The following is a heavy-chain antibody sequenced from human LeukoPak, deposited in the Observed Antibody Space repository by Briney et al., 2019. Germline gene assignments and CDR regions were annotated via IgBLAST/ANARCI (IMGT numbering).Heavy chain of an antibody. V-gene: IGHV4-59*01. D-gene: IGHD6-13*01. Sequence: LETLSLTCTVSGGSISSYYWSWIRQPPGKGLEWIGYIYYSGSTNYNPSLKSRVTISVDTSKNQFSLKLSSVTAADTAVYYCARLSSSWDSGYFDYWGQGTLVTVSS. CDR2: IYYSGST. J-gene: IGHJ4*02. CDR3: ARLSSSWDSGYFDY. CDR1: GGSISSYY.